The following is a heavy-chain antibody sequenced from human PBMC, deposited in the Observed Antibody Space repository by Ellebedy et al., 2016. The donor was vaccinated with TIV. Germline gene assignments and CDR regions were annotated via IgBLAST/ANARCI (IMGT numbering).Heavy chain of an antibody. V-gene: IGHV4-61*08. D-gene: IGHD3-10*02. Sequence: SETLSLTXAVSGGSISSGGYSWSWIRQPPGKGLEWIGYIYYSGSTNYNPSLKSRVTISVDTSKNQFSLKLSSVTAADTAVYYCAVSGGGSGLRWGQGTLVTVSS. J-gene: IGHJ4*02. CDR2: IYYSGST. CDR1: GGSISSGGYS. CDR3: AVSGGGSGLR.